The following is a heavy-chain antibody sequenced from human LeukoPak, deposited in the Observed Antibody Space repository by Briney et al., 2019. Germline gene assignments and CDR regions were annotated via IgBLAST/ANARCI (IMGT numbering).Heavy chain of an antibody. Sequence: GGSLRLSCTASGFTFSNFWMGWVRQAPGKGLEWVANIKQDETEKFYLGSVKGRFTISRDNAKNSLYLQMNSLRVEDTAVYYCARAPRYCSSTSCYDWFDPWGQGTLVTVSS. CDR1: GFTFSNFW. J-gene: IGHJ5*02. V-gene: IGHV3-7*01. D-gene: IGHD2-2*01. CDR2: IKQDETEK. CDR3: ARAPRYCSSTSCYDWFDP.